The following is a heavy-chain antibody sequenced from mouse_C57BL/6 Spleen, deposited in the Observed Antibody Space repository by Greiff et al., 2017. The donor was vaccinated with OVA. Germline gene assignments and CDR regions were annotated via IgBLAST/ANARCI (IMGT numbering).Heavy chain of an antibody. CDR3: ARYSSGYPYAMDY. D-gene: IGHD3-2*02. Sequence: QVQLQQPGAELVMPGASVKLSCKASGYTFTSYWMHWVKQRPGQGLEWIGEIDPSDSYNNYNKKFKGKSTLTVDKSSSTAYMQLSSLTSEDSAVYYCARYSSGYPYAMDYWGQGTSVTVSS. CDR1: GYTFTSYW. J-gene: IGHJ4*01. V-gene: IGHV1-69*01. CDR2: IDPSDSYN.